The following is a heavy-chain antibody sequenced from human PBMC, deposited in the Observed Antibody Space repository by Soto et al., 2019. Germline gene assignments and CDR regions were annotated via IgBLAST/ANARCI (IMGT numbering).Heavy chain of an antibody. V-gene: IGHV1-69*06. CDR3: ARVGQQLGSDWFDP. J-gene: IGHJ5*02. D-gene: IGHD6-13*01. Sequence: SVKVSCKASGGTFSSYAISWVRQAPGQGLEWMGGIIPIFGTANYAQKFQGRVTITADKSTSTAYMELSSLRSEDTAVYYCARVGQQLGSDWFDPWGQGTLVTAPQ. CDR2: IIPIFGTA. CDR1: GGTFSSYA.